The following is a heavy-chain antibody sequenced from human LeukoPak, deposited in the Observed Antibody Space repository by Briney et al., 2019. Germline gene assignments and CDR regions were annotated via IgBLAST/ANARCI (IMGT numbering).Heavy chain of an antibody. CDR1: GGSISSSIYY. J-gene: IGHJ4*02. Sequence: SETLSLTCTVSGGSISSSIYYWGWFRRPPGKGLEWIGSIYYSGSTYYNPSLKSRVTISVDTSKNQFSLKLSSVTAADTAVYYCALDSSGYYLHFDYWGQGTLVTVSS. D-gene: IGHD3-22*01. CDR2: IYYSGST. CDR3: ALDSSGYYLHFDY. V-gene: IGHV4-39*01.